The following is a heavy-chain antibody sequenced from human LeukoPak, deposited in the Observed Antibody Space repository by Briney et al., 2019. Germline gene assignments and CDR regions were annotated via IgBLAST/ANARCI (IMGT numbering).Heavy chain of an antibody. Sequence: SGSSGSTYYADSVKGRFTISRDNSKNTLYLQMNSLRAEDTAVYYCAKDLGYYGSITYFDYWGQGTLVTVSS. CDR3: AKDLGYYGSITYFDY. D-gene: IGHD3-10*01. CDR2: SGSSGST. V-gene: IGHV3-23*01. J-gene: IGHJ4*02.